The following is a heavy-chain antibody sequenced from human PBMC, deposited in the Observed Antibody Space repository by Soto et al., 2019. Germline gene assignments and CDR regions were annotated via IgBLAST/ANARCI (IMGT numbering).Heavy chain of an antibody. CDR2: ISGSGGTT. Sequence: GGSLRLSCAASGFTFSDYAMSWVRQAPGKGLECVSAISGSGGTTYYADSVKGRFTISRDNSKNTMYLQVNSLRAEDTAIYYCAQVMNSGWYLAYWGQGTLVTVSS. CDR3: AQVMNSGWYLAY. J-gene: IGHJ4*02. V-gene: IGHV3-23*01. D-gene: IGHD6-19*01. CDR1: GFTFSDYA.